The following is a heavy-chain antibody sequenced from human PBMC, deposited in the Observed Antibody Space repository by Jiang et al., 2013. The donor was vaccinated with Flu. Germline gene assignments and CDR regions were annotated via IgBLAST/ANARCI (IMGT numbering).Heavy chain of an antibody. D-gene: IGHD6-13*01. Sequence: GSGLVKPSETLSLTCTVSGGSISSSSYYWGWIRQPPGKGLEWIGSIYYSGSTYYNPSLKSRVTISVDTSKNQFSLKLSSVTAADTAVYYCATTAAAGPARYFDYWGQGTLVTVSS. CDR2: IYYSGST. CDR3: ATTAAAGPARYFDY. CDR1: GGSISSSSYY. V-gene: IGHV4-39*01. J-gene: IGHJ4*02.